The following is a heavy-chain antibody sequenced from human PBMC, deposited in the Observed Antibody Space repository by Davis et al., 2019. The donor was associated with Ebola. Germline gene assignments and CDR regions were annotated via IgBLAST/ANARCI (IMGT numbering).Heavy chain of an antibody. CDR2: IYPGDSDT. CDR1: GYSFTSYW. J-gene: IGHJ3*02. CDR3: ARMRPVDDIVILPAAMGHAFDI. V-gene: IGHV5-51*01. D-gene: IGHD2-2*01. Sequence: GESLKISCKGSGYSFTSYWIAWVRQMPGKGLEWMGMIYPGDSDTRYSPSFQGQVTISADKSISTAYLQWSRLKASDTAMYYCARMRPVDDIVILPAAMGHAFDIWGQGTMVTVSS.